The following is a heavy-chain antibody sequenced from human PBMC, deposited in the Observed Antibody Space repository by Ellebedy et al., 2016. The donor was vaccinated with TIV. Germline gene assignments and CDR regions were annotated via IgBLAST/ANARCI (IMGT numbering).Heavy chain of an antibody. V-gene: IGHV3-23*01. Sequence: GESLKISCAASGFTITAHGMTWVRQAPGKGLEWVSSLTFDGKNTFYANSVKGRFTISRDSSKNTLYLQLNSLTPEDTAIYYCARGSFAPDYWGRGTLVTVSS. J-gene: IGHJ4*02. CDR2: LTFDGKNT. CDR3: ARGSFAPDY. CDR1: GFTITAHG. D-gene: IGHD2-15*01.